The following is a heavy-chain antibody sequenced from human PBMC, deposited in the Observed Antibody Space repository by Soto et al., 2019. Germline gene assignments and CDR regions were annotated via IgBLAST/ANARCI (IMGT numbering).Heavy chain of an antibody. D-gene: IGHD1-1*01. J-gene: IGHJ4*02. CDR1: GFTFSNYW. Sequence: GGSLRLSCAGSGFTFSNYWMNWVRQTPGKGLEWVANIKQDGSAKNYVESVKGRFTISRGNAKNLVYLQTNSLRAEDTAVYYCAGGTGWVHDYWGQGTLVTVSS. CDR2: IKQDGSAK. CDR3: AGGTGWVHDY. V-gene: IGHV3-7*04.